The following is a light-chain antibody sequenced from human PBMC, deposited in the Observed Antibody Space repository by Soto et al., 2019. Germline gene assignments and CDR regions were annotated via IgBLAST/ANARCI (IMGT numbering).Light chain of an antibody. V-gene: IGKV3D-15*01. J-gene: IGKJ1*01. CDR1: QSVSSN. CDR3: QHYNSYSSDT. Sequence: EIVMTQSPATLSVSPGARAPLSCRASQSVSSNLAWYQQKPGQAPRLLIYDASNRATGIPARFSGSGSGTDFTLTISSLQPDDFATYYCQHYNSYSSDTFGQGTKVDIK. CDR2: DAS.